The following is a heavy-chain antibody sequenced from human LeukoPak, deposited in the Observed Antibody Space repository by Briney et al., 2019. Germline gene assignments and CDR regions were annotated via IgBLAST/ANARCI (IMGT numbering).Heavy chain of an antibody. D-gene: IGHD4-23*01. J-gene: IGHJ4*02. Sequence: PGGSLRLSCAGFGFAFSNAWMNWVRQAPGKGLEWVGRIKSKVDGGTIDYAAPVRGRFTISRDDPRDAVYLQMNSLKTEDTGLYYCTTGGKVMTNDYWGQGTLVTVSS. CDR2: IKSKVDGGTI. CDR1: GFAFSNAW. V-gene: IGHV3-15*07. CDR3: TTGGKVMTNDY.